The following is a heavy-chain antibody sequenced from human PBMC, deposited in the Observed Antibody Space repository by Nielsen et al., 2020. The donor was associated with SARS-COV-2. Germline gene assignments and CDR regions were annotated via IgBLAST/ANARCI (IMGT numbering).Heavy chain of an antibody. CDR3: ARGLGYCSSTSCYADYYGMDV. CDR2: IYHSGST. Sequence: WIRQPPGKGLEWIGEIYHSGSTNYNPSLKSRVTISVDTSKNQFSLKLSSVTAADTAVYYCARGLGYCSSTSCYADYYGMDVWGQGTTVTVSS. V-gene: IGHV4-4*02. D-gene: IGHD2-2*01. J-gene: IGHJ6*02.